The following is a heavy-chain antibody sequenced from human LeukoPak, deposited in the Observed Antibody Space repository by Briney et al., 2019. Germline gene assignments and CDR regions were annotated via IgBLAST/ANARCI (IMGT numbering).Heavy chain of an antibody. Sequence: WASVKVSCKASGYTLTSYGINWVRQAPGLGLEWMGWISAYNSNTHYAQKLQGRVTMTTDTSTSTAYMEVRSLRSDDTAVYYCAREVGRGFDYWGQGTLVTVSS. D-gene: IGHD1-26*01. CDR3: AREVGRGFDY. CDR1: GYTLTSYG. J-gene: IGHJ4*02. CDR2: ISAYNSNT. V-gene: IGHV1-18*01.